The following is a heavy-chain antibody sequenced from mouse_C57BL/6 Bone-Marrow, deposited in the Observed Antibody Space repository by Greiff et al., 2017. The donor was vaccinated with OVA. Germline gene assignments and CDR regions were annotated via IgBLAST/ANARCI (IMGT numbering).Heavy chain of an antibody. CDR2: IDPSDSYT. V-gene: IGHV1-59*01. CDR3: ACFYYYDY. Sequence: QVQLKQPGAELVRPGTSVKLSCKASGYTFTSYWMHWVKQRPGQGLEWIGVIDPSDSYTNYNQKFKGKATLTVDTSSSTAYMQLSSLTSEDSAVYYCACFYYYDYWGQGTTLTVSS. D-gene: IGHD1-1*01. J-gene: IGHJ2*01. CDR1: GYTFTSYW.